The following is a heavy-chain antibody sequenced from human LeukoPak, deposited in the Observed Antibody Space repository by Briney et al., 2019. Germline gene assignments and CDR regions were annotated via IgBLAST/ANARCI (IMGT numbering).Heavy chain of an antibody. Sequence: GGSLRLSCSTSGFXFSGYGFHWVRQAPGKGLEHVSVISSNGGSTYYADSVKGRFTISRDDSKNTLYLQMSSLRPDDTAVYFCVKDQAFGSGSYFSGYFDYWGQGALVTVSS. D-gene: IGHD3-10*01. CDR2: ISSNGGST. CDR3: VKDQAFGSGSYFSGYFDY. V-gene: IGHV3-64D*06. CDR1: GFXFSGYG. J-gene: IGHJ4*02.